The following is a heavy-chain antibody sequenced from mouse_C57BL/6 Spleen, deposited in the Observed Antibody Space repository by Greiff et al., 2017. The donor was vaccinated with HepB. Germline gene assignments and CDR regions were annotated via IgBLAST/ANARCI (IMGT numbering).Heavy chain of an antibody. D-gene: IGHD2-4*01. CDR2: IRNKANGYTT. CDR3: ARYDYDVGAY. J-gene: IGHJ3*01. CDR1: GFTFTDYY. Sequence: EVKVVESGGGLVQPGGSLSLSCAASGFTFTDYYMSWVRQPPGKALEWLGFIRNKANGYTTEYSASVKGRFTISRDNSQSILYLQMNALRAEDSATYYCARYDYDVGAYWGQGTLVTVSA. V-gene: IGHV7-3*01.